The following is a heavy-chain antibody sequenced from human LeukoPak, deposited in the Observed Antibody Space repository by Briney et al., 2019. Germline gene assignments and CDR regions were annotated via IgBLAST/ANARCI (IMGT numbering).Heavy chain of an antibody. CDR2: IYYSGST. CDR3: ARHYEP. Sequence: SSETLSLTCTVSGGSISGSSYYWGWIRQPPGKGLEWIGSIYYSGSTYYNPSLKSRVTISVDTSKNQFSLKLNSVTATDTAVYYCARHYEPWGQGTLVTVSS. D-gene: IGHD3-16*01. V-gene: IGHV4-39*01. J-gene: IGHJ4*02. CDR1: GGSISGSSYY.